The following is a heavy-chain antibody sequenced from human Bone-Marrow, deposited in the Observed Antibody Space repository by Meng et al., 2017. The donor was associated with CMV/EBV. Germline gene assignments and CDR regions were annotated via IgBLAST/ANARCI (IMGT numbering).Heavy chain of an antibody. D-gene: IGHD6-6*01. CDR2: IYSGGST. V-gene: IGHV3-66*02. J-gene: IGHJ6*02. Sequence: GGSMRLSCAASGLTVSSNYMSWVRQAPGKGLEWVSVIYSGGSTYNADSVKGRFTIARDNSKNTLYLQRNSLRAEDTAVDYCARGRRGATGLEYSSSKNYYYYGMDVGGQGTTVTVFS. CDR1: GLTVSSNY. CDR3: ARGRRGATGLEYSSSKNYYYYGMDV.